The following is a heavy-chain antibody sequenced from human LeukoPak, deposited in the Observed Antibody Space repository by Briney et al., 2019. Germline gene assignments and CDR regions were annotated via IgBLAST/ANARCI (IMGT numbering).Heavy chain of an antibody. CDR1: GFTFSSYS. V-gene: IGHV3-21*01. J-gene: IGHJ5*02. Sequence: PGGSLRLSCAASGFTFSSYSMNWVRQAPGKGLEWVSSISSSSSYIYYADSVKGRFTISRDNAKNSLYLQMNSLRAEDTAVYYCARDSRYCSGGSCSPSNWFDPWGQGTLVTVS. D-gene: IGHD2-15*01. CDR2: ISSSSSYI. CDR3: ARDSRYCSGGSCSPSNWFDP.